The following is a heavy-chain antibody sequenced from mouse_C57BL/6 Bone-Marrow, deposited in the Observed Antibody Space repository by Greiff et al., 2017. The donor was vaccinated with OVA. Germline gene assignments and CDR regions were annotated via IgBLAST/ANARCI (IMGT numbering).Heavy chain of an antibody. CDR3: ARRLYPAWFAY. Sequence: VQLQQSGPELVKPGASVKISCKASGYTFTDYYMNWVKQSHGKSLEWIGDINPNNGGTSYNQKFKGKATLTVDKSSSTAYMQLSSLSSEDSAVYYCARRLYPAWFAYWGQGTLVTVYA. CDR1: GYTFTDYY. CDR2: INPNNGGT. J-gene: IGHJ3*01. D-gene: IGHD2-12*01. V-gene: IGHV1-26*01.